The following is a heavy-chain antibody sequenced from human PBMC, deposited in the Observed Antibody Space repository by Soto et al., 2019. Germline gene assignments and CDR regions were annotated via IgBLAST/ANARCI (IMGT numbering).Heavy chain of an antibody. D-gene: IGHD6-13*01. CDR2: ISGGAGTI. Sequence: GGSLRLSCAASGFIFSDFYMAWIRQAPGKGLEWVSSISGGAGTIYYADSVKGRFTISRDNAKKSLYLQMNSLRAEDTAVYYCARVDAIATTGYYFDYWGQGTLVTVSS. V-gene: IGHV3-11*01. CDR3: ARVDAIATTGYYFDY. CDR1: GFIFSDFY. J-gene: IGHJ4*02.